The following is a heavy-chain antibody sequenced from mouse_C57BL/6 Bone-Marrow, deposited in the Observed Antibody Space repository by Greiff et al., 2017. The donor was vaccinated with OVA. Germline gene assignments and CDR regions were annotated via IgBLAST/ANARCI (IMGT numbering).Heavy chain of an antibody. V-gene: IGHV1-69*01. CDR2: IDPSDSYT. CDR3: ARRRGRTAQAPFDY. Sequence: QVQLQQPGAELVMPGASVKLSCKASGYTFTSYWMHWVKQRPGQGLEWIGEIDPSDSYTNYNQKFKGKSTFTADTSSNTAYMQLSSLTTEDSAIYYCARRRGRTAQAPFDYWGQGTTLTVSS. J-gene: IGHJ2*01. D-gene: IGHD3-2*02. CDR1: GYTFTSYW.